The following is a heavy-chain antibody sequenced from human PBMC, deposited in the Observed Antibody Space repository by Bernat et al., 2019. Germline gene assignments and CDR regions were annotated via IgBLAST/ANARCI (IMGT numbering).Heavy chain of an antibody. J-gene: IGHJ4*02. D-gene: IGHD3-10*01. Sequence: QVQLQQWGAGLLKPSETLSLTCAAYGGSFSGYYWSWIRQPPGKGLEWIGEINHSGSTNYNPSLKSRVTISVDTSKNQCSLKLSSVTAADTAVYYCARGLASSMVRGVNRRRGYYFDYWGQGTLVTVSS. V-gene: IGHV4-34*01. CDR2: INHSGST. CDR1: GGSFSGYY. CDR3: ARGLASSMVRGVNRRRGYYFDY.